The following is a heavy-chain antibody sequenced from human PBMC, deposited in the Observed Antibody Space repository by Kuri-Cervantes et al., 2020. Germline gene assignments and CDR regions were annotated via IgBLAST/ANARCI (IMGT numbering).Heavy chain of an antibody. CDR2: IYYSGST. V-gene: IGHV4-61*01. CDR3: ARRVAGSSADY. D-gene: IGHD6-19*01. CDR1: GGSVSSGSYY. Sequence: SETLSLTCTVSGGSVSSGSYYWSWIRQPPGKGLEWIGYIYYSGSTNYNPSLKSRVTISVDTSKNQFSLKLSSVTAADTAVYYCARRVAGSSADYWGQGTLVTVSS. J-gene: IGHJ4*02.